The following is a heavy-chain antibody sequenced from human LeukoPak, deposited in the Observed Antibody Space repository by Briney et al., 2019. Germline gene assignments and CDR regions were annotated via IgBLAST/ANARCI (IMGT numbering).Heavy chain of an antibody. CDR3: TTSLPHVVDVTTSDGGN. D-gene: IGHD2-21*02. CDR1: GFTFSSYW. Sequence: PGGSLRLSCVASGFTFSSYWMHWVRQDPRKGLVWVSRINGDGRNINYADSVRGRFTISRDNAKNTLYLQMNSLRAEDTAVYYCTTSLPHVVDVTTSDGGNWGQGTLVTVSS. CDR2: INGDGRNI. J-gene: IGHJ4*02. V-gene: IGHV3-74*01.